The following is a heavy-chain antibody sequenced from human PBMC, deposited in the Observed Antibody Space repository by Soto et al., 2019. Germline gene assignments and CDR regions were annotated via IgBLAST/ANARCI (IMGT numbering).Heavy chain of an antibody. CDR2: INHSGST. Sequence: QVQQWGAGLLKPSKTLSLTCAVYGESFSAFYWSWIRQSPGKGLEWIGEINHSGSTNYNPSLKSRVTISVDTSKNQFSLKLTSVTAADTAVYYCARGCCGSGELPWGQGTLVTVSS. V-gene: IGHV4-34*01. CDR3: ARGCCGSGELP. CDR1: GESFSAFY. D-gene: IGHD3-10*01. J-gene: IGHJ5*02.